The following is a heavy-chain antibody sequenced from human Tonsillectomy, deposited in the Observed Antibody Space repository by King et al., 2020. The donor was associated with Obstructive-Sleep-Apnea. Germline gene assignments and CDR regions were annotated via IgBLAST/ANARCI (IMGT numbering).Heavy chain of an antibody. V-gene: IGHV4-31*02. D-gene: IGHD3-22*01. J-gene: IGHJ4*02. Sequence: VQLQESGPGLVKPSQTLFLTCIVSGGSIGSGGYYWNWIRQHPGKGLEWIGYMYDTGSAYYNPSLKSRVTISLDTSKSQFSLQLTSVTAADTAVYYCVRGTGYYYFVDYWGQGTLVTVSS. CDR1: GGSIGSGGYY. CDR2: MYDTGSA. CDR3: VRGTGYYYFVDY.